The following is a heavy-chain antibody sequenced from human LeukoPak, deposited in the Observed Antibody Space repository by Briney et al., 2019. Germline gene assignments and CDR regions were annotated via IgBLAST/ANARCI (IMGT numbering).Heavy chain of an antibody. CDR2: IYYSGRT. J-gene: IGHJ4*02. CDR1: GGSMSRYY. Sequence: NPSATLSLTCTVTGGSMSRYYWSWIRQPPAKGLEWIGSIYYSGRTNYNPSLKSRVTISVDTSINQFPLRRSSVTAADTAVYYCSRDHRGYSYGLFDNWGQGTLVTVSS. V-gene: IGHV4-59*01. CDR3: SRDHRGYSYGLFDN. D-gene: IGHD5-18*01.